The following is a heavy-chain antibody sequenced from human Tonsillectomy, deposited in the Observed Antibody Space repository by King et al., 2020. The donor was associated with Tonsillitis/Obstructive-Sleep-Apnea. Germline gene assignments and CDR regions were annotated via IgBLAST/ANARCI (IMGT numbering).Heavy chain of an antibody. Sequence: QLQESGPGLVKPSETLSLTCTVSGGSISRSNYYWGWIRQPPGNGLEWIGTIYYIGTTYYNPSLKSRVTISVDTSKNQFSLRLSSVTATDTAVYYCERFPAESLYYYYYYVDVWGKGNTVTVSS. V-gene: IGHV4-39*01. J-gene: IGHJ6*03. CDR3: ERFPAESLYYYYYYVDV. D-gene: IGHD2-2*01. CDR1: GGSISRSNYY. CDR2: IYYIGTT.